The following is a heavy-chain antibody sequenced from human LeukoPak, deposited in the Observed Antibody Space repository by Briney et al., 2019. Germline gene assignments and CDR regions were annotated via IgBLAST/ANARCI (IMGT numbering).Heavy chain of an antibody. CDR1: GYTLTELS. CDR3: ARERVIRLGELSPQAAPYYYYGMDV. V-gene: IGHV1-24*01. Sequence: ASVKVSCKVSGYTLTELSMHWVRQAPGKGLEWMGGFDPEDGETIYAQKFQGRVTMTEDTSTDTAYMELSSLGSEDTAVYYCARERVIRLGELSPQAAPYYYYGMDVWGQGTTVTVSS. CDR2: FDPEDGET. J-gene: IGHJ6*02. D-gene: IGHD3-16*02.